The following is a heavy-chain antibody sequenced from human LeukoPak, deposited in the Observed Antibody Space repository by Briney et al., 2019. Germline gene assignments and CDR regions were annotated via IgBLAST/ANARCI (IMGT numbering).Heavy chain of an antibody. V-gene: IGHV4-39*07. D-gene: IGHD3-3*01. CDR1: GGSISSSSYY. J-gene: IGHJ3*02. CDR2: IYYSGST. Sequence: PSETLSLTCTVSGGSISSSSYYWGWIRQPPGKGLEWIGSIYYSGSTNYNPSLKSRVTISVDTSKNQFSLKLSSVTAADTAVYYCARAAYDFWSGYYTIGYSFAFDIWGQGTMVTVSS. CDR3: ARAAYDFWSGYYTIGYSFAFDI.